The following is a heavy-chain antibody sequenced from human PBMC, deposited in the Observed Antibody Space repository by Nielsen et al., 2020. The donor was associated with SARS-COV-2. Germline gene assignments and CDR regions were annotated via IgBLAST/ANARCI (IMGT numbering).Heavy chain of an antibody. CDR2: INWNGGST. CDR1: GFTFSSYG. D-gene: IGHD1-26*01. Sequence: GGSLRLSCAASGFTFSSYGMHWVRQAPGEGLEWVSGINWNGGSTGYADSVKGRFTISRDNAKNSLYLQMNSLRAEDTAVYYCARDSYSSERGSYYHQPGYWGQGTLVTVSS. J-gene: IGHJ4*02. CDR3: ARDSYSSERGSYYHQPGY. V-gene: IGHV3-20*04.